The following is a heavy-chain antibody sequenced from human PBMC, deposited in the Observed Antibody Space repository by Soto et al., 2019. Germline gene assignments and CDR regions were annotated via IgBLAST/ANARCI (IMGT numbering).Heavy chain of an antibody. D-gene: IGHD3-3*01. CDR2: IYYSGST. J-gene: IGHJ4*02. CDR1: GGSISSSSYY. Sequence: PSETLSLTCTVSGGSISSSSYYWGWIRQPPGKGLEWIGSIYYSGSTYYNPSLKSRVTISVDTSKNQFSLKLSSVTAADTAVYYCARQDYHDFWSGYRFDYWGQGTLVTVSS. CDR3: ARQDYHDFWSGYRFDY. V-gene: IGHV4-39*01.